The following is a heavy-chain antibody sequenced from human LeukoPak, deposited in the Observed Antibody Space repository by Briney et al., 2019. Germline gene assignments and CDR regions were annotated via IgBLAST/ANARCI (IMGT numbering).Heavy chain of an antibody. Sequence: SETLSLTCTVSGGSISSYYWSWIRQPAGKGLEWIGRIYTSGSTNYNPSLKSRVTMSVDTSKNQFSLKLSSVTAADTAVYYCARELGVPATYYYYGMDVWGQGTTVTVSS. CDR1: GGSISSYY. CDR2: IYTSGST. CDR3: ARELGVPATYYYYGMDV. V-gene: IGHV4-4*07. D-gene: IGHD2-2*01. J-gene: IGHJ6*02.